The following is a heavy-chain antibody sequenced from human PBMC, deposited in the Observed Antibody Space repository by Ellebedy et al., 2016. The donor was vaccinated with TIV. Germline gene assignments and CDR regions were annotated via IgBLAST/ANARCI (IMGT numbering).Heavy chain of an antibody. CDR1: GGTFSSYA. D-gene: IGHD3-3*01. J-gene: IGHJ4*02. CDR2: INPSGGST. V-gene: IGHV1-46*01. Sequence: AASVKVSCKASGGTFSSYAISWVRQAPGQGLEWMGIINPSGGSTSYAQKFQGRVTMTRDTSTSTVYMELSSLRSEDTAVYYCARDRRSGEGLDYWGQGTLVTVSS. CDR3: ARDRRSGEGLDY.